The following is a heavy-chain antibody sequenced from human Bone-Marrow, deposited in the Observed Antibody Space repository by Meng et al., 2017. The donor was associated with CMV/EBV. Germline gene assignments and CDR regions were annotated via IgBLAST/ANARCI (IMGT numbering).Heavy chain of an antibody. CDR3: ARDVWNYGGAGWFDP. Sequence: ASVKVSCKASGYTFTGYYMHWVRQTPGQGLEWMGWISPYNSYTDYAQKVQGRVTMTTDTSTSTAYMELRSLRSDDTAVYYCARDVWNYGGAGWFDPWGQGTLVTVSS. D-gene: IGHD1-7*01. CDR1: GYTFTGYY. V-gene: IGHV1-18*04. J-gene: IGHJ5*02. CDR2: ISPYNSYT.